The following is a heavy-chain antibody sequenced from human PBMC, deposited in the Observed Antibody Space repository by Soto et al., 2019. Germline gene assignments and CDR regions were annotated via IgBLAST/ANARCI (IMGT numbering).Heavy chain of an antibody. CDR2: IYSGGST. D-gene: IGHD3-3*01. J-gene: IGHJ4*02. CDR1: GFTVSSNY. Sequence: GSLRLSCAACGFTVSSNYMSWVRQAPGKGLEWVSVIYSGGSTYYADSVKGRFTISRDNSKNTPYLQMNSLRAEDTAVYYCARYIFWSGSYFDYWGQGTLVTVSS. CDR3: ARYIFWSGSYFDY. V-gene: IGHV3-66*01.